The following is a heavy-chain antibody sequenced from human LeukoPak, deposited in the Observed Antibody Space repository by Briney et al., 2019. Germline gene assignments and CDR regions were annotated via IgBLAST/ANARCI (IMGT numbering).Heavy chain of an antibody. J-gene: IGHJ6*02. CDR3: ARALPLSSSSSGYYYGMDV. V-gene: IGHV1-18*01. CDR1: GYTFTSYG. CDR2: ISAYNGNT. Sequence: ASVKVSCKASGYTFTSYGISWVRQAPGQGLEWMGWISAYNGNTNYAQKLQGRVTMTTDTSTSTAYMELRSLRSDDTAVYYCARALPLSSSSSGYYYGMDVWGQGTTVTVSS. D-gene: IGHD6-6*01.